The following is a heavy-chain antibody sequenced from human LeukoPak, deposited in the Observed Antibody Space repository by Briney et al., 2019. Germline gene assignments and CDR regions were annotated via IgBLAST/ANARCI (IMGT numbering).Heavy chain of an antibody. CDR1: GFTFSSHW. CDR3: ARESVTDISRQSDAFDI. J-gene: IGHJ3*02. CDR2: IKSDGSST. Sequence: GGSLRLSCAASGFTFSSHWMHSVRQAPGKGLVWVSRIKSDGSSTSYAESVKGRFTISRDNAKNTLYLQMNNLRVEDTAVYYCARESVTDISRQSDAFDIWGQGTMVTVSS. D-gene: IGHD2-21*02. V-gene: IGHV3-74*01.